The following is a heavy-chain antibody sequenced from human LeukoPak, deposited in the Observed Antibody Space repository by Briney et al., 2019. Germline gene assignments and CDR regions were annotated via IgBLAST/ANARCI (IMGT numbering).Heavy chain of an antibody. CDR2: VKTTTDGGTA. CDR1: EFAFSNVW. J-gene: IGHJ4*02. V-gene: IGHV3-15*01. CDR3: TYEGFDY. Sequence: GGSLRLSCTASEFAFSNVWMSWARQSPGKGLEWVGRVKTTTDGGTAEYAAPVKGRFTISRDDSKNTMYLQMNSLKIEDTGVYYCTYEGFDYWGQGTLVTVSS. D-gene: IGHD3-3*01.